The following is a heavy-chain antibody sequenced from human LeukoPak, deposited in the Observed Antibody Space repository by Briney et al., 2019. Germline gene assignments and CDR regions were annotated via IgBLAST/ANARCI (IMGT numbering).Heavy chain of an antibody. CDR2: IQKSGTTNYT. Sequence: PSETLSLTCTVSGDSISSYYWSWIRQPPGKGMEWIGYIQKSGTTNYTNYNPSLKSRVTISVDTSKNQFSLKLSSVTAADTAVYWCARGRPGQGRVFDIWGQGTMVTVSS. CDR1: GDSISSYY. J-gene: IGHJ3*02. CDR3: ARGRPGQGRVFDI. V-gene: IGHV4-59*01.